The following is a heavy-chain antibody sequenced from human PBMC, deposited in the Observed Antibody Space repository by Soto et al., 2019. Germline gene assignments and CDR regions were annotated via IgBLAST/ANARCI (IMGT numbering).Heavy chain of an antibody. CDR2: INHSGST. J-gene: IGHJ1*01. CDR3: ARGMYCGGDCSPEGLSG. D-gene: IGHD2-21*02. CDR1: GGSFSGYY. V-gene: IGHV4-34*01. Sequence: QVQLQQWGAGLLKPSETLSLTCAVYGGSFSGYYWSWIRQPPGKGLEWIGEINHSGSTNYNPSLTSRVTIPVDTSKNQFSLKLSSVTAADTAVYYCARGMYCGGDCSPEGLSGWGQGTLVTVSS.